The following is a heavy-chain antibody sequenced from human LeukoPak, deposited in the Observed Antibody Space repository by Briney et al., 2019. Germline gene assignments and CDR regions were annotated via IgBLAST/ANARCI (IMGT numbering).Heavy chain of an antibody. CDR1: GFTLSSYG. Sequence: GGSLRLSCAASGFTLSSYGMHWVRQAPGKGLEWVAFIRYDGSNKYYADSVKGRFTISRDNSKNTLYLQMNSLRAEDTAVYYCAKAARGAVAGYYWGQGTLVTVSS. V-gene: IGHV3-30*02. CDR2: IRYDGSNK. J-gene: IGHJ4*02. D-gene: IGHD6-19*01. CDR3: AKAARGAVAGYY.